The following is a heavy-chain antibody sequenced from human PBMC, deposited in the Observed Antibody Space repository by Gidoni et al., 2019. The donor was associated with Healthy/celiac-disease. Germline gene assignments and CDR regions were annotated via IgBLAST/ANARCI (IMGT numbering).Heavy chain of an antibody. Sequence: EVQLVESGGGLVKPGGSLRLSCAASGFTFSNAWMSWVRQAPGKGLEWVGHIKSKTDGGTADYAAPVKGRFTISRDDSKNTLYLQMNSLKTEDTAVYYCTTDLLATILGFLWGQGTMVTVSS. D-gene: IGHD5-12*01. CDR2: IKSKTDGGTA. CDR1: GFTFSNAW. V-gene: IGHV3-15*01. CDR3: TTDLLATILGFL. J-gene: IGHJ3*01.